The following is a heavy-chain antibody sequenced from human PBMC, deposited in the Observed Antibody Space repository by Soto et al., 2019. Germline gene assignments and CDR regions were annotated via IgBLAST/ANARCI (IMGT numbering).Heavy chain of an antibody. CDR3: ARRGGSGTYSSGWDYYYYYMDV. J-gene: IGHJ6*03. V-gene: IGHV4-34*01. Sequence: QVQLQQWGAGLLKPSETLSLTCAVYGGSFSGYYWSWIRQPPGKGLEWIGEINHSGSTNYNPSLNSRVTISVDTSKNQFSLKLSSVTAADTAVYYCARRGGSGTYSSGWDYYYYYMDVWGKGTTVTVSS. D-gene: IGHD6-19*01. CDR1: GGSFSGYY. CDR2: INHSGST.